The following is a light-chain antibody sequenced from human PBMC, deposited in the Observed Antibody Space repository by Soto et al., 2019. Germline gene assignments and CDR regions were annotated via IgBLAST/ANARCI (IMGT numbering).Light chain of an antibody. CDR3: QQLNSYL. J-gene: IGKJ4*01. CDR1: QVISNY. CDR2: GAS. Sequence: IQLTPSPSSLSASVGDRVTITCRASQVISNYLAWYQQKPGKAPKLLIYGASTLQSGVPSRFTGSGSGTDFTLTISSLQPEDFATYYCQQLNSYLFGGGTKVDIK. V-gene: IGKV1-9*01.